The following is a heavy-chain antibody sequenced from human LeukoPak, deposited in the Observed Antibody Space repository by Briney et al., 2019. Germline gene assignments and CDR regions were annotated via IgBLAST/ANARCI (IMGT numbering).Heavy chain of an antibody. CDR3: ARDGYSGYDSNYFDY. CDR1: GFTFSSYE. D-gene: IGHD5-12*01. Sequence: GGSLRLSCAASGFTFSSYEMNWVRQAPGKGLEWVSYISSSGSTIYYADSVKGRFTISRDNAKNSLYLQMNSLRAEDTAVYYCARDGYSGYDSNYFDYWGQGTLVTVSS. J-gene: IGHJ4*02. CDR2: ISSSGSTI. V-gene: IGHV3-48*03.